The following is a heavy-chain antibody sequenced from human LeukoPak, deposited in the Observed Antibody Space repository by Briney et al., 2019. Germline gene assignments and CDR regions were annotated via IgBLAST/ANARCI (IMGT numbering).Heavy chain of an antibody. CDR2: IYYSGST. V-gene: IGHV4-59*01. D-gene: IGHD6-19*01. CDR1: GGSISSYY. CDR3: AREVYSSGLSAFDI. J-gene: IGHJ3*02. Sequence: SETLSLTCTVSGGSISSYYWSWIRQPPGKGLEWIGYIYYSGSTNYNPSLKSRVTISVDTSKNQFSLKLSSVTAADTAVYYCAREVYSSGLSAFDIWGQGTMVTVSS.